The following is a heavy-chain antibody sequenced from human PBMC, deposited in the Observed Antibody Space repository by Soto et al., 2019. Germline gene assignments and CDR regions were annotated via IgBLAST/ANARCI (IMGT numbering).Heavy chain of an antibody. CDR2: INHSGST. V-gene: IGHV4-34*01. Sequence: PSETLSLTCAVYGGSFSGYYWSWIRQPPGKGLEWIGEINHSGSTNYNPSLKSRVTISVDTSKNQFSLKLSSVTAADTAVYYCARVQDIRFLEWLPPFDYWGQGTLVTVSS. J-gene: IGHJ4*02. D-gene: IGHD3-3*01. CDR1: GGSFSGYY. CDR3: ARVQDIRFLEWLPPFDY.